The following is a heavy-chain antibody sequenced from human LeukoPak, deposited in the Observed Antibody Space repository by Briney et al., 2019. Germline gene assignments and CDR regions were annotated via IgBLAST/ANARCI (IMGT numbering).Heavy chain of an antibody. D-gene: IGHD5-18*01. CDR3: AGGTAMVKMADY. V-gene: IGHV3-23*01. CDR2: ISGGGGST. CDR1: GLTFSSYA. Sequence: SGGSLRLSCAASGLTFSSYAMTWVRQAPGKGLEWVSAISGGGGSTYYADSVKGRFTISRDNSKNTLYLQMNSLRAEDTAVYYCAGGTAMVKMADYWGQGTLVTVSS. J-gene: IGHJ4*02.